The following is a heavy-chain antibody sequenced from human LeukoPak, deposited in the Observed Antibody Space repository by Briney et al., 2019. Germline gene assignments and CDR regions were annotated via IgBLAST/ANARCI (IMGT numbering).Heavy chain of an antibody. CDR1: GGSISSYY. CDR3: ARDNWAAADTIYFDY. D-gene: IGHD6-13*01. J-gene: IGHJ4*02. V-gene: IGHV4-4*07. Sequence: SETLSLTCTVSGGSISSYYWSWIRQPAGKGLEWIGRIYTSGSTNYNPSLKSRVTMSVDTSKNQFSLKLSSVTAADTAVYYCARDNWAAADTIYFDYWGQGTLVTVSS. CDR2: IYTSGST.